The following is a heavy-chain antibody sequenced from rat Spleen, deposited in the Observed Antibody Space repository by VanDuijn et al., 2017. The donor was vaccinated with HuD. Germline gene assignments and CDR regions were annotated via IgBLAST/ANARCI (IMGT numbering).Heavy chain of an antibody. V-gene: IGHV5-25*01. CDR2: ISTSGGST. D-gene: IGHD1-10*01. CDR1: GFTFSNYG. J-gene: IGHJ1*01. Sequence: EVELVESGGGLVQPGRSMKLSCAASGFTFSNYGMAWVRQAPTKGLEWVASISTSGGSTYYRDSVKGRFTISRDNAKSTLYLQMDSLRSEDTATYYCARPNNLWYWYFDFWGPGTMVTVSS. CDR3: ARPNNLWYWYFDF.